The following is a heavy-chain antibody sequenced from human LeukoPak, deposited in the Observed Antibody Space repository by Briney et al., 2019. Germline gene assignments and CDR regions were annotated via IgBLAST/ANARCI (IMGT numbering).Heavy chain of an antibody. CDR2: IRGSGGST. J-gene: IGHJ2*01. CDR3: AKDRYFDL. Sequence: GGSLRLSCAASGFSFSSYTMTWVRQAPGMGLEWVSTIRGSGGSTYYADSVKGRFTISRDNSKNTLYLQMNSLRAEDTAVYYCAKDRYFDLWGRGTLVTVSS. V-gene: IGHV3-23*01. CDR1: GFSFSSYT.